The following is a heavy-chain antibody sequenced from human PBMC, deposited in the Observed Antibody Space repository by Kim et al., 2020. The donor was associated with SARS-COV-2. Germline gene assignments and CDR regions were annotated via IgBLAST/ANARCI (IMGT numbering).Heavy chain of an antibody. V-gene: IGHV1-18*01. CDR1: GYTFTSYG. CDR2: ISAYNGNT. CDR3: AREGRYYDILTGPIIYGMDV. D-gene: IGHD3-9*01. J-gene: IGHJ6*02. Sequence: ASVKVSCKASGYTFTSYGISWVRQAPGQGLEWMGWISAYNGNTNYAQKLQGRVTMTTDTSTSTAYMELRSLRSDDTAVYYCAREGRYYDILTGPIIYGMDVWGQGTTVTVSS.